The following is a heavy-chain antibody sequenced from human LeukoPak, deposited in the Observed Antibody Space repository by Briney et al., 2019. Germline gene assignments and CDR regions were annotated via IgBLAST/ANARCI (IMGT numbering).Heavy chain of an antibody. V-gene: IGHV1-46*01. J-gene: IGHJ6*02. Sequence: ASVKVSCTASGYTFTSYYMHWVRQAPGQGLEWMGIINPSGGSTSYAQKFQGRVTMTRDTSTSTVYMELSSLRSEDTAVYYCARRAVAGILYYYYGMDVWGQGTTVTVSS. CDR1: GYTFTSYY. CDR2: INPSGGST. D-gene: IGHD6-19*01. CDR3: ARRAVAGILYYYYGMDV.